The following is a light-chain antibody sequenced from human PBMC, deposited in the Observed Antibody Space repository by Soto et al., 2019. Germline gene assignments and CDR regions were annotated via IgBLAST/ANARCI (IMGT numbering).Light chain of an antibody. J-gene: IGKJ1*01. CDR2: AAS. Sequence: DIQMTQSPSSLSASVGDRVTITCRASQGISNYLAWYQHKPGKVPNLLIYAASTWQSGVPSRFSGSGSGTDFTLTISSLQPDDVATYYCQKYNSDPRTFGNRTKVEIK. CDR1: QGISNY. CDR3: QKYNSDPRT. V-gene: IGKV1-27*01.